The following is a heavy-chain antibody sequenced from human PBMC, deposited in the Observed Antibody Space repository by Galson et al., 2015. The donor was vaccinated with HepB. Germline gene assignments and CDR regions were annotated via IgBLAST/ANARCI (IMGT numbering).Heavy chain of an antibody. J-gene: IGHJ4*02. CDR3: ARHESESKTYAADN. CDR1: GGSISSSSYY. CDR2: FYYTGNT. D-gene: IGHD2-2*01. V-gene: IGHV4-39*01. Sequence: SETLSLTCTVSGGSISSSSYYWGWLRQPPGKGLEWIGSFYYTGNTHYSPSLKSRVTISGDTSKNQFSLKLNSVTAADTAVYYCARHESESKTYAADNWGQGTLVTVSS.